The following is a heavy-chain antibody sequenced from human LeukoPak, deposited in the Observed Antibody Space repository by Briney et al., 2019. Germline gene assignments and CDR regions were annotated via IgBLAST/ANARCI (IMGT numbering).Heavy chain of an antibody. D-gene: IGHD2-15*01. CDR3: ARIVVVVAATPRGGFDI. CDR1: GFTFSTFW. CDR2: ISGDGTNT. Sequence: QPGGSLRLSCAASGFTFSTFWMHWVRQAPGKGLMWVSRISGDGTNTDYADSVKGRFTISRDNAKNSLYLQMNSLRAEDTAVYYCARIVVVVAATPRGGFDIWGQGTMVTVSS. J-gene: IGHJ3*02. V-gene: IGHV3-74*01.